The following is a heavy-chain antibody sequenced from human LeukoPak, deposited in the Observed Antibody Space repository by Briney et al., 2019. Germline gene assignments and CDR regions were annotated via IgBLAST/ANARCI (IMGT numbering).Heavy chain of an antibody. CDR1: GFTFSSHA. J-gene: IGHJ4*02. CDR3: SNKDFYGPPR. Sequence: PGGSLRLSCAASGFTFSSHAMSWIRQAPGKGLECVSEISGSGGSTDYADSVKGRFTISRDNSKNTLYLQMNSLRAEDTAVYYCSNKDFYGPPRWGQGTLVTVSS. CDR2: ISGSGGST. V-gene: IGHV3-23*01. D-gene: IGHD3-3*01.